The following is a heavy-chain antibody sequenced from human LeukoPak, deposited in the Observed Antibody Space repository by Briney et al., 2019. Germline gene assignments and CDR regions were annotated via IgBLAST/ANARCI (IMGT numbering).Heavy chain of an antibody. CDR2: ISGSGATT. Sequence: GGSLRLSCAASGFTFSSYAMSWVRQAPGKGLEWVLSISGSGATTSYADSVKGRFTISRDNSKNTLYLKMNSLRAEDTAVYYCAKTVRPATYSFDYWGQGTLVTVSA. CDR1: GFTFSSYA. D-gene: IGHD2-15*01. CDR3: AKTVRPATYSFDY. J-gene: IGHJ4*02. V-gene: IGHV3-23*01.